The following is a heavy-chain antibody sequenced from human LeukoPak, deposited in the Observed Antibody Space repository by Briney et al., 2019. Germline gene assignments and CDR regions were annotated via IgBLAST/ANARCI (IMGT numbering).Heavy chain of an antibody. CDR3: ARELEVRGVIITRNWFDP. D-gene: IGHD3-10*01. V-gene: IGHV1-69*13. CDR1: GGTFSSYA. CDR2: IIPIFGTA. Sequence: SVKVSCKASGGTFSSYAISWVRQAPGQGPEWMGGIIPIFGTANYAQKFQGRVTITADESTSTAYMELSSLRSEDTAVYYCARELEVRGVIITRNWFDPWGQGTLVTVSS. J-gene: IGHJ5*02.